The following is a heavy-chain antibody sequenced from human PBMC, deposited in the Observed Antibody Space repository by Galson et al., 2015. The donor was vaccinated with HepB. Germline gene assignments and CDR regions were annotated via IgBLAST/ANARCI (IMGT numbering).Heavy chain of an antibody. CDR1: GFTLSSYV. Sequence: SLRLSCAASGFTLSSYVIHWVRRTAGKGLEWVAVMSKDGSNKYYADSVKGRFTISRDNSKNTLYLQMNSLRAEDTAVYYCARDLNGTSSWLNWLDPWGQGTLVTVSS. D-gene: IGHD6-13*01. J-gene: IGHJ5*02. CDR2: MSKDGSNK. CDR3: ARDLNGTSSWLNWLDP. V-gene: IGHV3-30-3*01.